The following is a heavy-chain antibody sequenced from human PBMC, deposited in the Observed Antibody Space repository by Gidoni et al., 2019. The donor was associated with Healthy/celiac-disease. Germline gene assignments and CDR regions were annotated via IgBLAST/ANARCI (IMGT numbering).Heavy chain of an antibody. CDR3: ATIYGATYDYVWGSYRYGFDI. D-gene: IGHD3-16*02. CDR1: GFTFADYA. Sequence: EVQLVESGGGLVQPGRSLRLSCAASGFTFADYAMHWVRQAPGKGLEWVSGISWNSGSIGYADSVKGRFTISRDNAKNSLYLQMNSLRAEDTALYYCATIYGATYDYVWGSYRYGFDIWGQGTMVTVSS. CDR2: ISWNSGSI. V-gene: IGHV3-9*01. J-gene: IGHJ3*02.